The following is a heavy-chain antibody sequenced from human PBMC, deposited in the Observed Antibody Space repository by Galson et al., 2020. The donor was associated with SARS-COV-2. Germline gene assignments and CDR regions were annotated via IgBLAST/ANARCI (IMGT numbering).Heavy chain of an antibody. Sequence: GGSLRLSCTAYGFNFIRYDMSWVRQGTGKGLEWVPSIDGNGGSTYYADSVKGRFTVSRDNSKNTLYLQMNSLSVEDTAVYYCAIPHHWSSSPSYFDYWGLGTLVSVSS. CDR3: AIPHHWSSSPSYFDY. V-gene: IGHV3-23*01. CDR1: GFNFIRYD. D-gene: IGHD3-3*01. J-gene: IGHJ4*02. CDR2: IDGNGGST.